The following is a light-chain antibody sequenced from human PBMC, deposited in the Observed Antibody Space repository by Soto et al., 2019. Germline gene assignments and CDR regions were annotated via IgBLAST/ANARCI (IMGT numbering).Light chain of an antibody. V-gene: IGLV2-14*01. J-gene: IGLJ2*01. CDR3: SSYTSSINVV. Sequence: QSVLTQPASVSGSPGQSITISSTGTSSDVGGYNYVSWYQQHPGKAPKLMIYDVSNRPSGVSNRFSGSKSGNTASLTISGLQAEDEADYYCSSYTSSINVVFGGGTQLTVL. CDR1: SSDVGGYNY. CDR2: DVS.